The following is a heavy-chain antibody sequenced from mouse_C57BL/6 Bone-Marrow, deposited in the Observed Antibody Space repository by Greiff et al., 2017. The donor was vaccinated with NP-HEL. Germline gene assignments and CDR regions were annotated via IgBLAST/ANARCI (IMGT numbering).Heavy chain of an antibody. CDR3: ARHSKLGRWAMDY. D-gene: IGHD4-1*01. V-gene: IGHV2-6-1*01. CDR2: IWSDGST. CDR1: GFSLTSYG. Sequence: VKLVESGPGLVAPSQSLSITCTVSGFSLTSYGVHWVRQPPGKGLEWLVVIWSDGSTTYNSALKSRLSISKDNSKSQVFLKMNSLQTDDTAMYYCARHSKLGRWAMDYWGQGTSVTVSS. J-gene: IGHJ4*01.